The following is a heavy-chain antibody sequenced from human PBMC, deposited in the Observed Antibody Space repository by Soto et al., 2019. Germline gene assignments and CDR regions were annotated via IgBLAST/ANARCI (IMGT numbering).Heavy chain of an antibody. D-gene: IGHD2-15*01. CDR2: IIPIFGTA. CDR3: ARGVRYCSGGSCYFSDKLSDLFDY. Sequence: QVQLVQSGAEVKKPGSSVKVSCKASGGTFSSYAISWVRQAPGQGLEWMGGIIPIFGTANYEQKFQGRVTITADESTSTAYMELSSLRSEDTAVYYCARGVRYCSGGSCYFSDKLSDLFDYWGQGTLVTVSS. V-gene: IGHV1-69*01. CDR1: GGTFSSYA. J-gene: IGHJ4*02.